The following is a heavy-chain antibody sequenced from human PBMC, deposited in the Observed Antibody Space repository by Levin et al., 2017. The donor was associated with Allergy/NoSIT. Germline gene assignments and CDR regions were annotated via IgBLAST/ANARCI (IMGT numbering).Heavy chain of an antibody. CDR3: ARTAYGMDV. Sequence: PGGSLRLSCEASGFTFSSYSMNWVRQAPGKGLESVSYISRDSSTIHYADSVKGRFTVSRDNAKNSAYLQMNSLRGDDTAVYYCARTAYGMDVWGKGTTVTVSS. J-gene: IGHJ6*04. CDR1: GFTFSSYS. CDR2: ISRDSSTI. V-gene: IGHV3-48*01.